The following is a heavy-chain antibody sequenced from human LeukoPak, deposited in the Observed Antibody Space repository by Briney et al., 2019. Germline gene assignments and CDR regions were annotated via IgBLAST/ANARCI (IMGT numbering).Heavy chain of an antibody. CDR3: TRGSSWSQYYYYYYMDV. V-gene: IGHV3-7*01. J-gene: IGHJ6*03. Sequence: PGGSLRLSCAASGFSLSAYWMSWVRQAPGKGLEWVANIKQDGSEKYYVDSVKGRFTISRDNAKNSLYLQMNSLRAEDTAVYYCTRGSSWSQYYYYYYMDVWGEGTTVTVSS. CDR1: GFSLSAYW. CDR2: IKQDGSEK. D-gene: IGHD6-19*01.